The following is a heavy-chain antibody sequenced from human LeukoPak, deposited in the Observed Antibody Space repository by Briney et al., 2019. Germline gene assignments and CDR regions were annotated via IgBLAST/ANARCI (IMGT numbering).Heavy chain of an antibody. Sequence: PSGTLSLTCAVSGGPISSSNWWSWVRQPPGKGLEWIGEIYHSGSTNYNPSLKSRVTISVDKSKNQLSLKLSSVTAADTAVYYCARLFYDILTYFDYWGQGTLVTVSS. CDR2: IYHSGST. D-gene: IGHD3-9*01. V-gene: IGHV4-4*02. CDR3: ARLFYDILTYFDY. J-gene: IGHJ4*02. CDR1: GGPISSSNW.